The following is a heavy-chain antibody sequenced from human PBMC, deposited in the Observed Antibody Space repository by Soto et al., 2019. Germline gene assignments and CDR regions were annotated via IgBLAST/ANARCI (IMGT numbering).Heavy chain of an antibody. V-gene: IGHV3-7*01. J-gene: IGHJ3*02. CDR3: ARVVPAAIRILGAXDI. D-gene: IGHD2-2*01. CDR1: GFTFSSYW. Sequence: EVQLVESGGGLVQPGGSLRLSCAASGFTFSSYWMSWVRQAPGKGLEWVANIKQDGSEKYYVDSVKGRFTISXDNXXXXXXXXXXXXXXXXXXVXYCARVVPAAIRILGAXDIWGQGTMVTVSS. CDR2: IKQDGSEK.